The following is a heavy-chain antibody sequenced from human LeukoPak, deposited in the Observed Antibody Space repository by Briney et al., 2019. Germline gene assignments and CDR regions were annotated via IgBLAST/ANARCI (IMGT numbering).Heavy chain of an antibody. CDR3: AMKEDLTIRDY. V-gene: IGHV4-39*01. D-gene: IGHD5-24*01. Sequence: SETLSLTCTVSGDSIRWNNYWAWIRQPPGRGLEWIATIRYSGDTYYNPSLKSRVTISVDTSRTQISLKVNSVTAADTAMYYCAMKEDLTIRDYWGRGTLVTVSS. CDR1: GDSIRWNNY. J-gene: IGHJ4*02. CDR2: IRYSGDT.